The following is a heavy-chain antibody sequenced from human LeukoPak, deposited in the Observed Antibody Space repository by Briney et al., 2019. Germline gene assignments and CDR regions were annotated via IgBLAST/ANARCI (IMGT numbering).Heavy chain of an antibody. J-gene: IGHJ4*02. CDR1: GDSLNTNTW. V-gene: IGHV4-4*02. D-gene: IGHD3-3*01. CDR3: AREIFGARAFQY. Sequence: SETLSLTCAVSGDSLNTNTWWSWVRPPPGKGLEWTGEIFHSGSTNYHPSLESRLTISMDKSKNSFSLRLTSVTAADTAVYYCAREIFGARAFQYWGQGILVTVSS. CDR2: IFHSGST.